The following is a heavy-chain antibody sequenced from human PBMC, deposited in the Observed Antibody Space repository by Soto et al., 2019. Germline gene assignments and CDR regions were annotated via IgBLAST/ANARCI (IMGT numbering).Heavy chain of an antibody. D-gene: IGHD1-1*01. CDR3: AREVQVHTPDFVY. V-gene: IGHV1-69*19. Sequence: QVQLVQSGAEMKKPGSSVKVSCQSSGGTFNTYAMNWVRQAPGQGPEWMGDISPMFGAANYAPKFQGRVTITADESTGTSYMQWSSLTSEDTDLYFCAREVQVHTPDFVYWGQGTLVTVSS. J-gene: IGHJ4*02. CDR2: ISPMFGAA. CDR1: GGTFNTYA.